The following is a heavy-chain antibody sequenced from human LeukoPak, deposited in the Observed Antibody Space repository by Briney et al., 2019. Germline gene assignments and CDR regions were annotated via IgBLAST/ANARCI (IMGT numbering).Heavy chain of an antibody. CDR1: GGSISSYY. Sequence: PSETLSLTCTVSGGSISSYYWSWIRQPPGKGLEWIGYIYYSGSTNYNPSLKSRVTISVDTSKNQFSLKLSSVTAADTAVYYCARDLSPTVTIYGMDVCGQGTTVTVSS. CDR2: IYYSGST. D-gene: IGHD4-17*01. V-gene: IGHV4-59*01. J-gene: IGHJ6*02. CDR3: ARDLSPTVTIYGMDV.